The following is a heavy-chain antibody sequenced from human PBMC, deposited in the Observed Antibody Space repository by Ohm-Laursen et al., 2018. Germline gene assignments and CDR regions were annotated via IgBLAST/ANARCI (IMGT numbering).Heavy chain of an antibody. CDR1: GFRFSNLW. J-gene: IGHJ3*02. CDR3: ATGLPADDAFNI. CDR2: IKRKADGETT. V-gene: IGHV3-15*01. Sequence: SLRLSCAASGFRFSNLWMMWVRQAPGKGLEWVGRIKRKADGETTDYAAPVKDRLTISRDDSKTTLYLQMNSLKTEDTAVYYCATGLPADDAFNIWGQGTMVTVSS.